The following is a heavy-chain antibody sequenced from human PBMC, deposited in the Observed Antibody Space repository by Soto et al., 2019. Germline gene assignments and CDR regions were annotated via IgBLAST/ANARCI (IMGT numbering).Heavy chain of an antibody. CDR1: GGCISSYY. CDR2: IYYSGST. J-gene: IGHJ4*02. CDR3: ARDQGYSGSYLAPFDY. Sequence: SETLSLTCTVSGGCISSYYWSWIRQPPGKGLEWIGYIYYSGSTNYNPSLKSRVTISVDTSKNQFSLKLSSVTAADTAVYYCARDQGYSGSYLAPFDYWGQGTLVTVSS. D-gene: IGHD1-26*01. V-gene: IGHV4-59*01.